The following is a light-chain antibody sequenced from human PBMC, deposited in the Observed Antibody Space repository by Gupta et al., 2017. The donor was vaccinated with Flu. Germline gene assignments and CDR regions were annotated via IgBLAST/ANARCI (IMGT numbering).Light chain of an antibody. V-gene: IGLV8-61*01. CDR3: FLYVSDGLGV. Sequence: QTVVNQEPSFSVSPGGTITLTCGFTSGSVTPSHYPSWYQQTPGQRPLTLSYSKQRRASGVPVRFSASILGKNAVLTITGAQEDDEWDYYCFLYVSDGLGVFGGGKKVTVL. CDR1: SGSVTPSHY. J-gene: IGLJ3*02. CDR2: SKQ.